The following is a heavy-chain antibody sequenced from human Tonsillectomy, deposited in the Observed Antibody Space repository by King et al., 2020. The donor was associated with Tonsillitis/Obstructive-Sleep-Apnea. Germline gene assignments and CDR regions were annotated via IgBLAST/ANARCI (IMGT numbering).Heavy chain of an antibody. D-gene: IGHD6-13*01. V-gene: IGHV5-51*03. CDR1: GYSFTTYW. CDR2: IYSGDSDT. CDR3: ATHSSNQNYYYYYVMDV. Sequence: QLVQSGAEVKKPGESLKISCKRSGYSFTTYWIAWVRQMPGKGLEWMGIIYSGDSDTRYSPSFQGQVTISADKFISTAYLQWTSLKASDTAMYYCATHSSNQNYYYYYVMDVWGQGTTVTVSS. J-gene: IGHJ6*02.